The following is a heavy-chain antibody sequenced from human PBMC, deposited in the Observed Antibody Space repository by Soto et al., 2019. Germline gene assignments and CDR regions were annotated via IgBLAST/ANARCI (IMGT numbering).Heavy chain of an antibody. CDR2: INPNSGGT. CDR3: ARLCSGGSASSNYYYCYGMDV. CDR1: GYTFTGYY. Sequence: ASVKVSCKASGYTFTGYYMHWVRQAPGQGLEWMGWINPNSGGTNYAQKFQGRVTMTRDTSISTAYMELSRLRSDDAAVYYCARLCSGGSASSNYYYCYGMDVWGQGTTVTVSS. J-gene: IGHJ6*02. D-gene: IGHD2-15*01. V-gene: IGHV1-2*02.